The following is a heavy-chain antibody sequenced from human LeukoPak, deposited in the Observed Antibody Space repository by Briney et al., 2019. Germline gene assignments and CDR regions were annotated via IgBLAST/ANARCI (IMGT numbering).Heavy chain of an antibody. V-gene: IGHV3-23*01. Sequence: GGSLRLSCAASGFTFSSYAMSWVRQAPGKGLEWVSTISGSGSGTYYADSVKGRFTISRDNSKNTLYLQMNSLRAEDTAIYYCTKTYYYDTSGRAFDYWGLGTLVTVSS. J-gene: IGHJ4*02. D-gene: IGHD3-22*01. CDR2: ISGSGSGT. CDR3: TKTYYYDTSGRAFDY. CDR1: GFTFSSYA.